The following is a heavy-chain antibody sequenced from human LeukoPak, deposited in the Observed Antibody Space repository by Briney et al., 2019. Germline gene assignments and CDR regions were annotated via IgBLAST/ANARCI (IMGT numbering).Heavy chain of an antibody. CDR1: GGTFSSYA. J-gene: IGHJ4*02. CDR3: ARGDYYGSGSYYKKTVDY. V-gene: IGHV1-69*04. D-gene: IGHD3-10*01. Sequence: SVKVSCKASGGTFSSYAISWVRQAPGQGLEWMGRIIPILGIANYAQKFQGRVTITADKSTSTAYMELSSLRSEDTAVYYCARGDYYGSGSYYKKTVDYWGQGTLVTVSS. CDR2: IIPILGIA.